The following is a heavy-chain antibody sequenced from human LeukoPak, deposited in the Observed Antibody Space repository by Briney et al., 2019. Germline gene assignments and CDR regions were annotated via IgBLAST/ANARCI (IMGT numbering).Heavy chain of an antibody. CDR1: GGSISSYY. Sequence: SETLSLTCTVSGGSISSYYWSWIRQPAGKGLEWIGRIYTSGSTNYNPSLKSRVTMSVDTSKNQFSLKLSSVTAADTAVYYCASGVGTGGYYYYYMDVWGKGTTVTVSS. CDR2: IYTSGST. D-gene: IGHD3-3*01. CDR3: ASGVGTGGYYYYYMDV. J-gene: IGHJ6*03. V-gene: IGHV4-4*07.